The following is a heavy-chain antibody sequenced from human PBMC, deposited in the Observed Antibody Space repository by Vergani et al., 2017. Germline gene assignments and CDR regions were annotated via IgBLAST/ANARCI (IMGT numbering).Heavy chain of an antibody. Sequence: VQLVESGGGLIQPGGSLRLSCAASGFTFSSYGMHWVRQAPGKGLEWVAVISYDGSNKYYADSVKGRFTISRDNSKNTLYLQMNSLRAEDTAVYYCAKASPLDYWGQGTLVTVSS. CDR2: ISYDGSNK. CDR1: GFTFSSYG. CDR3: AKASPLDY. J-gene: IGHJ4*02. V-gene: IGHV3-30*18. D-gene: IGHD6-6*01.